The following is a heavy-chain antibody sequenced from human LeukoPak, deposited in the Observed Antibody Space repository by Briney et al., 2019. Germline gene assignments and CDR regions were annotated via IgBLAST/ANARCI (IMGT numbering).Heavy chain of an antibody. V-gene: IGHV3-7*03. CDR3: ARGGDKGYYYYYYMDV. CDR2: IKQDGSEK. J-gene: IGHJ6*03. CDR1: GFTFSSYW. Sequence: PGGSLRLSCAASGFTFSSYWMSWVRQAPGKGLEWVANIKQDGSEKYYVDSVKGRFTISRDNAKNSLYLQMNSLRAEDTALYYCARGGDKGYYYYYYMDVWGKGTTVTVSS. D-gene: IGHD2-21*01.